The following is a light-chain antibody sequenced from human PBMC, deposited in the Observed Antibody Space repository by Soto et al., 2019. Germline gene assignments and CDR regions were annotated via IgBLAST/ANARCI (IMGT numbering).Light chain of an antibody. V-gene: IGLV2-14*01. CDR2: GVS. Sequence: QSALTQPASVSGSPGQSITISCTGTSSDVGADYYVSWYQHHPGKAPKLMIYGVSTRPSGVSNRFSGSRSGNTASLTISGLQAEDEADYYCTSYTRGSTLGLFGGGTKVTVL. CDR1: SSDVGADYY. J-gene: IGLJ2*01. CDR3: TSYTRGSTLGL.